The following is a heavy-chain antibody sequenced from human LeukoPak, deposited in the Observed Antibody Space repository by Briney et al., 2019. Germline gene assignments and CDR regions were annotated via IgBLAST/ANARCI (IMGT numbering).Heavy chain of an antibody. CDR1: GFTFSSYS. CDR2: ISSSSSYI. D-gene: IGHD6-19*01. Sequence: GGSLRLSCAASGFTFSSYSMNWVRHAPGKGLEWVSSISSSSSYIYYADSVKGRFTISRDNAKNSLYLQMNSLRAEDTAVYYCARRAYSSGWYVDYWGQGTLVTVSS. CDR3: ARRAYSSGWYVDY. V-gene: IGHV3-21*01. J-gene: IGHJ4*02.